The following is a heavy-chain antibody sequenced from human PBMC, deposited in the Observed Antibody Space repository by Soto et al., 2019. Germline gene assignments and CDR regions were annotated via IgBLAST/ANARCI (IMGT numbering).Heavy chain of an antibody. CDR2: IWYDGSNK. Sequence: QVQLVESGGGVVQPGRSLRLSCAASGFTFRDYGMHWVRQAPGKGLEWVAVIWYDGSNKYYADSVKGRFTISGDNSKNMLELQMAGGSAEDTAVYHCGRGVYDSGSGIWFDPWGQGTLVTVSS. V-gene: IGHV3-30*19. J-gene: IGHJ5*02. CDR3: GRGVYDSGSGIWFDP. CDR1: GFTFRDYG. D-gene: IGHD3-22*01.